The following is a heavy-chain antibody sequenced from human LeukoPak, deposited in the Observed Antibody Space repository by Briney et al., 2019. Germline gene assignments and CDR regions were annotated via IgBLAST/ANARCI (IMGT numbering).Heavy chain of an antibody. CDR1: GGSFSDFY. D-gene: IGHD2-15*01. CDR2: VDHTGGT. CDR3: ARGKYYCSGDSCSPPFDY. V-gene: IGHV4-34*01. Sequence: PSETLSLTCAVFGGSFSDFYWSWIRQTPGKGLEWIGEVDHTGGTKYNSSLKSRVTILVDTSKNQFSLKLSSVTAADTAVYYCARGKYYCSGDSCSPPFDYWGRGALVTVSS. J-gene: IGHJ4*02.